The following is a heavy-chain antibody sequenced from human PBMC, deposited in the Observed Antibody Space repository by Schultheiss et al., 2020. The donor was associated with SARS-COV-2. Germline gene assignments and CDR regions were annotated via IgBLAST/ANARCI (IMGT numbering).Heavy chain of an antibody. CDR1: GFTFSSYS. Sequence: GGSLRLSCAASGFTFSSYSMNWVRQAPGKGLEWVSSISSSSSYIYYADSVKGRFTISRDNAKNSLYLQMNSLRAEDTAMYYCESLVVSSWGLSSLDYWGQGTLVTVSS. V-gene: IGHV3-21*01. CDR3: ESLVVSSWGLSSLDY. CDR2: ISSSSSYI. J-gene: IGHJ4*02. D-gene: IGHD6-13*01.